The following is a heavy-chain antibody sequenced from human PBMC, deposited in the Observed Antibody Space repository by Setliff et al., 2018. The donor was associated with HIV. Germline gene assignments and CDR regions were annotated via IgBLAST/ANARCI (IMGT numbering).Heavy chain of an antibody. V-gene: IGHV3-21*01. CDR3: AAQGVL. CDR1: GFTFRNYK. D-gene: IGHD2-8*01. J-gene: IGHJ1*01. Sequence: PGGSLRLSCAASGFTFRNYKFNWVRQAPGRGLEWVSSISIGSGGAIDYADSVQGRFTISRDNSKNSLYLQMTGLRVEDTAVYYCAAQGVLWGQGTLVTVSS. CDR2: ISIGSGGAI.